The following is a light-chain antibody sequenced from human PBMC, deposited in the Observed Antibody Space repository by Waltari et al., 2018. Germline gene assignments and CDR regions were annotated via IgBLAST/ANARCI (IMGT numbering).Light chain of an antibody. CDR3: ATWDDKLNGVL. J-gene: IGLJ3*02. V-gene: IGLV1-44*01. CDR1: SSNIGVND. Sequence: QSALTQRPSLSGTPGQGVTISCSGASSNIGVNDVNWYQQFPGTAPKPLIYSNYRRPSGVPGRLSGSKSGISASLAISGLQSEEEADYYCATWDDKLNGVLFGGGTKLTVL. CDR2: SNY.